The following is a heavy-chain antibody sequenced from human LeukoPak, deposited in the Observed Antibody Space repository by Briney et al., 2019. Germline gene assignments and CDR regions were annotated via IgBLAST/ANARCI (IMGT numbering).Heavy chain of an antibody. D-gene: IGHD3-3*01. CDR3: ARAVFVGSGYYHYFDY. Sequence: PSETLSLTCTVSGGSISSYYWSWIRQPPGKGLEWIGYIHYSGSTNYNPSLKSRVTISVDTSKNQFSLKLSSVTAADTAVYYCARAVFVGSGYYHYFDYWGQGTLVTVSS. V-gene: IGHV4-59*01. CDR1: GGSISSYY. J-gene: IGHJ4*02. CDR2: IHYSGST.